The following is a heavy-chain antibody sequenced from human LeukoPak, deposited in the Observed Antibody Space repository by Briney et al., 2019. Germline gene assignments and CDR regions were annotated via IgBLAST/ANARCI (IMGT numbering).Heavy chain of an antibody. V-gene: IGHV3-53*01. D-gene: IGHD3-10*01. CDR3: ARVDGSGSYTYGMDV. J-gene: IGHJ6*02. CDR2: IYSGGST. Sequence: GGSLRLSCAASGFIVSSNYMSWVRQAPGKGLEWVSVIYSGGSTYYADSVKGRFTISRDNSKNKLYLQMNSLRAEDTAVYYCARVDGSGSYTYGMDVWGQGTTVTVSS. CDR1: GFIVSSNY.